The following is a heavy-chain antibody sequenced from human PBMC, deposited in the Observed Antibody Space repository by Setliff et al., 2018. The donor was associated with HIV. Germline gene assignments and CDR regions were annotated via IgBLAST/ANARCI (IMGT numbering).Heavy chain of an antibody. CDR1: GYTFTNYY. CDR3: ARDLIRITPHGDLPF. CDR2: INSDSGGT. D-gene: IGHD2-15*01. V-gene: IGHV1-2*06. Sequence: GASVKVSCKASGYTFTNYYIHWVRQAPGQGLEWMGRINSDSGGTDLAQTFQDRVTMTRDTSITTAYMELSRLRSDDTAVYYCARDLIRITPHGDLPFWGQGTLVTVSS. J-gene: IGHJ4*02.